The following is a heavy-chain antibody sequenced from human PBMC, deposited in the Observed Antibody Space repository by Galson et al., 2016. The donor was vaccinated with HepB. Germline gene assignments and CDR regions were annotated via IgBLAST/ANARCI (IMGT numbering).Heavy chain of an antibody. V-gene: IGHV4-38-2*02. J-gene: IGHJ4*02. CDR2: IYHTGRA. CDR3: TRGMPSGSYSDF. Sequence: SETLSLTCIVSGYSISNGYYWHWIRLPPGKGLEWIGSIYHTGRAYYNPSLISRVTISVDTSMNQFSLKLTSVTAADTAVYYCTRGMPSGSYSDFWGQGKLLTVSS. CDR1: GYSISNGYY. D-gene: IGHD1-26*01.